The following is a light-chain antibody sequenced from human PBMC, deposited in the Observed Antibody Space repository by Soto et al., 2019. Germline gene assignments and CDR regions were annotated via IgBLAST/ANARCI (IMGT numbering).Light chain of an antibody. CDR1: QRIRSNY. Sequence: EIVLTQSRDTLSLSPGERATLSCRASQRIRSNYLAWYQQKPGQAPSLLIYDASSRATGIPDRFSGSGSGTDFTLTIRRLEPEDFAVYYCQQYGSSPLTFGGGTKVEI. V-gene: IGKV3-20*01. J-gene: IGKJ4*01. CDR3: QQYGSSPLT. CDR2: DAS.